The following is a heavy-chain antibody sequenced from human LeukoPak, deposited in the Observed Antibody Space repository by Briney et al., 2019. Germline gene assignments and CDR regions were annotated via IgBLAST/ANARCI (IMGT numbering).Heavy chain of an antibody. Sequence: ASVKVSCKTSGYTFTSYGISWVRQAPGQGLEWMGWINPNSGGTNYAQKFQGRVTMTRDTSISTAYMELSRLRSDDTAVYYCARVDTAMVYYYFDYWGQGTLVTVSS. J-gene: IGHJ4*02. V-gene: IGHV1-2*02. CDR3: ARVDTAMVYYYFDY. CDR1: GYTFTSYG. D-gene: IGHD5-18*01. CDR2: INPNSGGT.